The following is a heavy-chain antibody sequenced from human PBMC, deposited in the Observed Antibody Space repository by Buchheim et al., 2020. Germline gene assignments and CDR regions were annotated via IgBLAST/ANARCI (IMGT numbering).Heavy chain of an antibody. CDR1: GYTFSNYH. J-gene: IGHJ4*02. CDR3: ATDMGGGLDY. V-gene: IGHV1-8*01. Sequence: QVQLVQSGAEVKKPGASVKVSCKASGYTFSNYHINWVRQATGQGPEWMGWVHPHNGHTGYAQKFQGRVTMTRNTSISTAYMELSSLRSEDTAVYYCATDMGGGLDYWGQGTL. D-gene: IGHD2-15*01. CDR2: VHPHNGHT.